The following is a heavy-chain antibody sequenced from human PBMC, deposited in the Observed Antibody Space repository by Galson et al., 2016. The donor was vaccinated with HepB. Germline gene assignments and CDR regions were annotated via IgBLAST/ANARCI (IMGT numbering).Heavy chain of an antibody. V-gene: IGHV3-33*01. J-gene: IGHJ6*02. CDR3: ARDCAPPLWFGESQIPSSYYYGMDI. D-gene: IGHD3-10*01. CDR2: IWYDGSNE. Sequence: SLRLSCAASGFTFSNYGMHWVRQAPGKGLEWVAVIWYDGSNEYYADSVKGRFTIPRDNSKNTLYLQMNSLRAEDTAVYYCARDCAPPLWFGESQIPSSYYYGMDIWGHGTTVTVSS. CDR1: GFTFSNYG.